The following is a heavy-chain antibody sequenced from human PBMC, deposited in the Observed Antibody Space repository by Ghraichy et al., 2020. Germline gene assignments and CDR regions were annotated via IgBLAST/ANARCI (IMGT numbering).Heavy chain of an antibody. Sequence: GGSLRLSCAASGFTFSNAWMNWVRQAPGKGLEWVGRIKSKPDGETTDYAAPVKGRLTISRDNSNNTVYPQMNSLRTADTGLDFCATHPQYISLYSATVDYWGQGALVTVSS. D-gene: IGHD6-6*01. CDR3: ATHPQYISLYSATVDY. CDR2: IKSKPDGETT. V-gene: IGHV3-15*07. CDR1: GFTFSNAW. J-gene: IGHJ4*02.